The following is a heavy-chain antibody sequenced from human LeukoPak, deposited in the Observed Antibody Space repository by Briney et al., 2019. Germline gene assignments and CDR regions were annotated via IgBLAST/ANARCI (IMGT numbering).Heavy chain of an antibody. CDR1: GFTFSSYA. D-gene: IGHD6-13*01. Sequence: GGSLRLSCAASGFTFSSYAMSCVRQAPGKGLEWVSAISGSGGSTYYADSVKGRFTISRDNSKNTLYLQMNSLRAEDTAVYYCAKREYSSSWYYFDYWGQGTLVTVSS. CDR3: AKREYSSSWYYFDY. CDR2: ISGSGGST. V-gene: IGHV3-23*01. J-gene: IGHJ4*02.